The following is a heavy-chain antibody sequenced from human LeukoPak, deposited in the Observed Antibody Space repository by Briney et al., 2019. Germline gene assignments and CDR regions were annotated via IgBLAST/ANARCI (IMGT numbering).Heavy chain of an antibody. D-gene: IGHD1-1*01. CDR1: GFTFRSYA. V-gene: IGHV3-30*03. Sequence: GGSLRLSCAASGFTFRSYAMHWVRQAPGKGLEWVAVISYDAINKYYADSVKGRFTISRDNSKNTLYLQMNSLRAEDTAVYYCARTTESYFDLWGRGTLVTVSS. J-gene: IGHJ2*01. CDR3: ARTTESYFDL. CDR2: ISYDAINK.